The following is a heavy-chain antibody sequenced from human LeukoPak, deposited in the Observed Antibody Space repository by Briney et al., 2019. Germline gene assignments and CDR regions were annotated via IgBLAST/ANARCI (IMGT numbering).Heavy chain of an antibody. V-gene: IGHV2-5*02. Sequence: SGPTLVKPTQTLTLTCTFSGFSLSTSGAGVGWIRQPPGKALEWLALIYWDDDKRYSPSLKSRLTITKDTSKNQVVLTMTNMDPVDTATYYCAHATGGYSSSSELDPWGQGTLVTVSS. CDR3: AHATGGYSSSSELDP. D-gene: IGHD6-13*01. J-gene: IGHJ5*02. CDR2: IYWDDDK. CDR1: GFSLSTSGAG.